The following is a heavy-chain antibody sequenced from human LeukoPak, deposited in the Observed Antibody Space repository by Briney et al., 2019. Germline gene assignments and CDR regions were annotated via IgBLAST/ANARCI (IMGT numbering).Heavy chain of an antibody. J-gene: IGHJ4*02. CDR2: ISGSGGNT. Sequence: GGSLRLSYAASGFTFSSYAMSWVRQAPGKGLEWVSAISGSGGNTYYADSVQGRFTISRDNSKDTLYLQMNSLRVEDTAVYYCAKGLYSSGYAYYFDHWGPGTLVTVSS. CDR3: AKGLYSSGYAYYFDH. V-gene: IGHV3-23*01. CDR1: GFTFSSYA. D-gene: IGHD5-18*01.